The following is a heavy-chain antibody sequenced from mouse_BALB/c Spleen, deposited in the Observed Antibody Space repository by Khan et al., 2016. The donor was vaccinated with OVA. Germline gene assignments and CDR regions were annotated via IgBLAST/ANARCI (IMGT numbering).Heavy chain of an antibody. Sequence: EVELVESGGGLVKPGGSLKLSCEVSGFAFNSYDMSWVRQTPEKRLEWVATISSTGSYTYYPDRVKGRFTISRAPARNTLYLQMSSLRSEDTALYYCTRPSYYGNPWFTYWGQGTLVTVSA. D-gene: IGHD2-10*01. CDR1: GFAFNSYD. V-gene: IGHV5-9*02. CDR2: ISSTGSYT. J-gene: IGHJ3*01. CDR3: TRPSYYGNPWFTY.